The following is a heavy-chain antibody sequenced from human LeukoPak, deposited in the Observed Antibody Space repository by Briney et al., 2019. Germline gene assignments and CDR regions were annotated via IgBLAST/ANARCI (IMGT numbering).Heavy chain of an antibody. CDR1: GGSISSGGYY. J-gene: IGHJ3*02. Sequence: SETLSLTCTVSGGSISSGGYYWSWICQHPGKGLEWIGYIYYSGSTYYNPSLKSRVTISVDTSKNQFSLKLSSVTAADTAVYYCARELGSSSWYAYDAFDIWGQGTMVTVSS. D-gene: IGHD6-13*01. V-gene: IGHV4-31*03. CDR2: IYYSGST. CDR3: ARELGSSSWYAYDAFDI.